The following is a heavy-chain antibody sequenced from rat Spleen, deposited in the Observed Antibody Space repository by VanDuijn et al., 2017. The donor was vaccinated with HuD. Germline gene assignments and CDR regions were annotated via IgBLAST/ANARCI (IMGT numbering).Heavy chain of an antibody. CDR2: IWSGGST. CDR3: TSPFRWFAY. CDR1: GFSLTTNS. J-gene: IGHJ3*01. Sequence: QVQLKESGPGLLQPSQTLSLTCTVSGFSLTTNSVKWVRQPPGKGLEWMGAIWSGGSTDYNSALKSRLTISRDTSKSQVFLKMNSLQTEDTAIYFCTSPFRWFAYWGQGTLVTVSS. V-gene: IGHV2-1*01.